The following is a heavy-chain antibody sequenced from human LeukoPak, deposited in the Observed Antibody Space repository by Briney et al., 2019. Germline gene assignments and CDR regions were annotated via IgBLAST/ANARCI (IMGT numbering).Heavy chain of an antibody. Sequence: GGSLRLSCAASGFTFDDYAMHWVRQAPGKGLEWVSGISWNSGSIGYADSVKGRFTISRDNAKNSLYLQMNSLRAEDTALYYCARDRIYGTNCFDPWGQGTLVTVSS. CDR3: ARDRIYGTNCFDP. V-gene: IGHV3-9*01. D-gene: IGHD1-7*01. J-gene: IGHJ5*02. CDR1: GFTFDDYA. CDR2: ISWNSGSI.